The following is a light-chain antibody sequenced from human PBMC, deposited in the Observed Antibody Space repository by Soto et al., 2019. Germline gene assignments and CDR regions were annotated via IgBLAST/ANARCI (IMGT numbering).Light chain of an antibody. V-gene: IGLV2-11*01. J-gene: IGLJ3*02. CDR3: CSDAGGFTWV. CDR2: DVD. Sequence: QSALTQPRSVSGSPGQSVTISCTGARSDVGGYRVVSWYQQHPDKAPKLMMYDVDKRPSGVPDRFSGSKSGNTASLTISGLKAEDEADYCCCSDAGGFTWVFGGGTKLTVL. CDR1: RSDVGGYRV.